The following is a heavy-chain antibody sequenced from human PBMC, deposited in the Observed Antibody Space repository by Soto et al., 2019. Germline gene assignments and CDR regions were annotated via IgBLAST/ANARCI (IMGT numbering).Heavy chain of an antibody. CDR2: ISHSGST. J-gene: IGHJ3*02. CDR3: ARVLRFDI. CDR1: GGSISSAAYY. V-gene: IGHV4-31*03. Sequence: PSETLSLTCTVSGGSISSAAYYWSWILQHPGKGLEWIGYISHSGSTYYTPSLKSRVIISADTSKNQFSVNLTSVTAADTAVYYCARVLRFDIWGQGTMVTVS.